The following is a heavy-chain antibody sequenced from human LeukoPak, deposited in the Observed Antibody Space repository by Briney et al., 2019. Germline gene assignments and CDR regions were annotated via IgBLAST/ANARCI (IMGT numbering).Heavy chain of an antibody. D-gene: IGHD2-15*01. V-gene: IGHV3-23*01. J-gene: IGHJ4*02. Sequence: GGSLRLSCAASGFTFSSYAMSWVRQAPGKGLEWVSAISGSGGSTYYADSVKGRFTISRDNAKNSLYLQMNSLRAEDTAVYYCAPYCSGGSCQIYWGQGTLVTVSS. CDR3: APYCSGGSCQIY. CDR2: ISGSGGST. CDR1: GFTFSSYA.